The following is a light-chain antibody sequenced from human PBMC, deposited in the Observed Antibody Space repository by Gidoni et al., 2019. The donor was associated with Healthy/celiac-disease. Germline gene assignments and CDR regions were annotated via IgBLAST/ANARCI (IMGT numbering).Light chain of an antibody. CDR3: QQYGRFPRT. Sequence: IVLTQSPGTLSLSPGGRATLSCRASQSVSSSYLAWYQQKPGQAPKLLIYGASSRATGIPERVSGSGSGTDFTLNISRLEPEDFAVYYWQQYGRFPRTFGQGTKVEIK. CDR1: QSVSSSY. CDR2: GAS. J-gene: IGKJ1*01. V-gene: IGKV3-20*01.